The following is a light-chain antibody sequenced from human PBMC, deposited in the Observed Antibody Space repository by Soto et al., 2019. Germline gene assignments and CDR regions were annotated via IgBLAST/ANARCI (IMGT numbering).Light chain of an antibody. V-gene: IGLV2-14*01. Sequence: QSALTQPASVSGSPGQSITISCTGTTSDVGAYNYVSWYQLHTGKDPKLMISDVSNRPSGVPNRFSGSKSGNTASLTISGLQAEDEADYYCSSFTIYSTYVFGTGTKLTVL. J-gene: IGLJ1*01. CDR1: TSDVGAYNY. CDR2: DVS. CDR3: SSFTIYSTYV.